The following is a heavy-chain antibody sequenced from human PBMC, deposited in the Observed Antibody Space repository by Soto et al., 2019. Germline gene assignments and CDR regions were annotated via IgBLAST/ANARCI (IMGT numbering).Heavy chain of an antibody. CDR2: IYYSGST. V-gene: IGHV4-59*08. J-gene: IGHJ4*02. CDR3: ASWGYCSGGSCYKY. D-gene: IGHD2-15*01. Sequence: GGSISSYYWSWIRQPPGKGLEWIGYIYYSGSTNYNPSLKSRVTISVDTSKNQFSLKLSSVTAADTAVYYCASWGYCSGGSCYKYWGQGTLVPVSS. CDR1: GGSISSYY.